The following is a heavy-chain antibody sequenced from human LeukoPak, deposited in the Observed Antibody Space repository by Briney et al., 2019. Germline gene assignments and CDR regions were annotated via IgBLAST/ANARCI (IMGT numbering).Heavy chain of an antibody. D-gene: IGHD3-22*01. CDR1: GFTFADYG. J-gene: IGHJ3*01. V-gene: IGHV3-20*04. CDR2: INLNGRNV. CDR3: ARVRKQYYYDNSHHRDASDV. Sequence: PGGSLRLSCATSGFTFADYGMYWVRHVPAKGLGWGSNINLNGRNVDYADSVKGRFTISRDKAKNSLHLQMNSLRAEDTAVYYCARVRKQYYYDNSHHRDASDVWGQGTMVIVSS.